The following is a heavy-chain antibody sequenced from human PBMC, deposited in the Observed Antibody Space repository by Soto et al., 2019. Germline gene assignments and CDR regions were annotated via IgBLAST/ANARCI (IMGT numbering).Heavy chain of an antibody. D-gene: IGHD1-7*01. Sequence: EVQVLESGGGLVQPGGLLRRSCAASGFNFSSYAMSWVRQAQGKGLEWVSAISGSGGSTYYADSVKGRFTISRDNSKHTLYLQMNSLRAEDTAVYYCAKGLELRKFYYYGMDVWGQGTTVTVSS. CDR2: ISGSGGST. CDR1: GFNFSSYA. CDR3: AKGLELRKFYYYGMDV. V-gene: IGHV3-23*01. J-gene: IGHJ6*02.